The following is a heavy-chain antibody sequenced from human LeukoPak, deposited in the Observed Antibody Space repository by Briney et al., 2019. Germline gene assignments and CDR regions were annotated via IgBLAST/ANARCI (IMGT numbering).Heavy chain of an antibody. CDR1: GGSISSSSYY. J-gene: IGHJ5*02. V-gene: IGHV4-39*07. D-gene: IGHD4-17*01. CDR2: IYYSGST. Sequence: SETLSLTCTVSGGSISSSSYYWGWIRQPPGKGLEWIGSIYYSGSTYYNPSLKSRVTISVDTSKNQFSLKLSSVTAADTAVYYCARVGGDYGDYTWFDPWGQGTLVTVSS. CDR3: ARVGGDYGDYTWFDP.